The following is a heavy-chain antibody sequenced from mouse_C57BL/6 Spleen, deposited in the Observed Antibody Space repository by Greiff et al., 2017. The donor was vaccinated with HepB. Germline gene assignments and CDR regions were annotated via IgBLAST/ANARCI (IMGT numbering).Heavy chain of an antibody. CDR3: ARDRAGTWFAY. J-gene: IGHJ3*01. Sequence: EVKLVESGGGLVKPGGSLKLSCAASGFTFSSYAMSWVRQTPEKRLEWVATISDGGSYTYYPDNVKGRFTISRDNAKNNLYLQMSHLKSEDTAMYYCARDRAGTWFAYWGQVTLVTVSA. V-gene: IGHV5-4*01. CDR1: GFTFSSYA. D-gene: IGHD3-3*01. CDR2: ISDGGSYT.